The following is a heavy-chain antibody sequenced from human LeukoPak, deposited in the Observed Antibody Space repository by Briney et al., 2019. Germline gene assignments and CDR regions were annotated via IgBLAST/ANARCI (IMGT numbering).Heavy chain of an antibody. V-gene: IGHV4-30-4*01. Sequence: PSQTLSLTCNVSGGSITSGDYYYNWIRQTPGTGLEWIGYIYYSGSTYYKPSLKSRVTISVDTSKNQFSLKLSSVTAADTAVYYCARARSGWWDPFDYWGQGTLVTVSS. CDR1: GGSITSGDYY. J-gene: IGHJ4*02. CDR2: IYYSGST. CDR3: ARARSGWWDPFDY. D-gene: IGHD6-19*01.